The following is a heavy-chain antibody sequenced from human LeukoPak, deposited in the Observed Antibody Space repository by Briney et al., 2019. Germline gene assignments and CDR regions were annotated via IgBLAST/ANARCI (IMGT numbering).Heavy chain of an antibody. CDR1: GFTFGDYG. J-gene: IGHJ4*02. V-gene: IGHV3-49*03. Sequence: GGSLRLSCTASGFTFGDYGMSWFRQAPGKGLEWVGFIRSKAYGGTTEYVASVKGRFTISRDDSQSVADLQMNNLRAEDTAVYYCAKEEVISGNHGVYFDYWGQGTLVTVSS. D-gene: IGHD3-22*01. CDR3: AKEEVISGNHGVYFDY. CDR2: IRSKAYGGTT.